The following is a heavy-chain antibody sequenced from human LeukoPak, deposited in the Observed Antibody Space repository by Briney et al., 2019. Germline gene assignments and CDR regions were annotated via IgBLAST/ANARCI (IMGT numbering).Heavy chain of an antibody. J-gene: IGHJ4*02. CDR2: INPNSGGT. D-gene: IGHD3-22*01. CDR1: GYTFTGYY. Sequence: ASVKVSCKASGYTFTGYYMHWVRQAPGPGLEWMGWINPNSGGTNYAQKFQGRVTMTRDTSISTAYMELSRLRSDDTAVYYCARNYDSSGYYYLDWGQGTLVTVSS. V-gene: IGHV1-2*02. CDR3: ARNYDSSGYYYLD.